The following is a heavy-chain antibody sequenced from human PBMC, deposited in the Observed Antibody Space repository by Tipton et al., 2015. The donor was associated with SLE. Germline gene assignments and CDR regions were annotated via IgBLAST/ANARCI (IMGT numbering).Heavy chain of an antibody. CDR2: INHSGST. CDR3: ARGRRWFDP. J-gene: IGHJ5*02. CDR1: GGSISVHY. V-gene: IGHV4-34*01. Sequence: TLSLTCTVSGGSISVHYWTWIRQPPGKGLEWIGEINHSGSTNYNPSLKSRVTISVDTSKNQFSLKLSSVTAADTAVYYCARGRRWFDPWGQGTLVTVSS.